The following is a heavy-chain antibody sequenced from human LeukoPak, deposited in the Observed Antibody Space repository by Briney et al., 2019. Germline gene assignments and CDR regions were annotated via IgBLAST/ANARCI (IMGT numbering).Heavy chain of an antibody. CDR1: XXXXXXYX. CDR2: IYPGDSDT. D-gene: IGHD6-13*01. CDR3: XXXXXAAGNHDAFDI. Sequence: GXXXXXXXYXIGWVRQVPGKGLEWMGIIYPGDSDTRYSPSCQGQVTISAXXNISTAYLKWRRLKAAGAGRYSXXXXXXAAGNHDAFDIWGQGTMVTVSS. J-gene: IGHJ3*02. V-gene: IGHV5-51*01.